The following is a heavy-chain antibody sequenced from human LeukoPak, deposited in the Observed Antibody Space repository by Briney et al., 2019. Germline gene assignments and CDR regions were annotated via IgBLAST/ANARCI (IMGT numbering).Heavy chain of an antibody. CDR1: GFTVSSNY. Sequence: GGSLRLSCAASGFTVSSNYMSWVRQAPGKGLEWVANIKQDGSEKYYVDSVKGRFTISRDNAKNSLYLQINSLRAEDTAVYYCAREGVGRLTSVFDYWGQGTLVTVSS. CDR2: IKQDGSEK. V-gene: IGHV3-7*04. CDR3: AREGVGRLTSVFDY. D-gene: IGHD3-10*01. J-gene: IGHJ4*02.